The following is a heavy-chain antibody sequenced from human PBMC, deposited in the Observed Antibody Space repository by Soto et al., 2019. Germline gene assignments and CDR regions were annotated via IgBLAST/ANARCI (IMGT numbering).Heavy chain of an antibody. CDR3: AKRSQYSSGWGDVFDI. Sequence: GGSLRLSCAASGSTFSNFGMHWVRQAPGKGLEWVAVISYDGRNKYYADSVKGRFTISRDNSKNTVYLQMNSLRPEDTAVYYCAKRSQYSSGWGDVFDIWGQGTMVTVSS. J-gene: IGHJ3*02. D-gene: IGHD6-19*01. V-gene: IGHV3-30*18. CDR1: GSTFSNFG. CDR2: ISYDGRNK.